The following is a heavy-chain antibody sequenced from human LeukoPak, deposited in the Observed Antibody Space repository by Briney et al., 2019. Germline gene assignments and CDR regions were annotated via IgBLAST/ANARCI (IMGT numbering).Heavy chain of an antibody. CDR1: GGAISSGGYH. D-gene: IGHD2-8*01. V-gene: IGHV4-31*03. Sequence: PSETLSLTCTVSGGAISSGGYHWSWIRQHPGKGLEWIGYIYFSGSTSYNPSLKSRLSISVDTSKNQFSLTMNSVTAADTAVYYCARGGVQLDYWGQGTQVTASS. CDR2: IYFSGST. J-gene: IGHJ4*02. CDR3: ARGGVQLDY.